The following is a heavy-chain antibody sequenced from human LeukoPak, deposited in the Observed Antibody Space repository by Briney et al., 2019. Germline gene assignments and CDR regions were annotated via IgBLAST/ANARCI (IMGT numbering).Heavy chain of an antibody. CDR3: ARGRRNYYGSGSYFPSGLDY. Sequence: SETLSLTCTVSGGSISSPYYYWGWIRQPPGKGLEWVGESNHSGRSNYNPSLKSRVTISVDTSKNQFSLKLSSVTAADTAVYYCARGRRNYYGSGSYFPSGLDYWGQGTLVTVSS. J-gene: IGHJ4*02. V-gene: IGHV4-39*07. CDR2: SNHSGRS. D-gene: IGHD3-10*01. CDR1: GGSISSPYYY.